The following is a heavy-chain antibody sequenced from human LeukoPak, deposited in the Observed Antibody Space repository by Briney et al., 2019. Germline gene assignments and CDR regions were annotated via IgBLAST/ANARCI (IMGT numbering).Heavy chain of an antibody. CDR1: GFTFSSYG. CDR2: ISYDGSNK. D-gene: IGHD3-10*02. CDR3: AKEAYMFP. J-gene: IGHJ5*02. Sequence: PGGSLRLSCAASGFTFSSYGMHWVRQAPGKGLEWVAVISYDGSNKYYADSVKGRFTISRDNSKNTLYLQMNSLRAEDTAVYYCAKEAYMFPWGQGTLVTVYS. V-gene: IGHV3-30*18.